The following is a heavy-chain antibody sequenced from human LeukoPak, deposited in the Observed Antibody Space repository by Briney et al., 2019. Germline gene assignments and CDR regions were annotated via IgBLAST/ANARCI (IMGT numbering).Heavy chain of an antibody. Sequence: PSETLSLTCTVSGGSISSGGYYWSWIGQHPGKGLEWIGYIYYSGSTYYNPSLKSRVTISVDTSKIQFSLKLSSVTAADTAVYYCARAPKTVVVTAPAYFDYWGQGNLVTVSS. V-gene: IGHV4-31*03. CDR2: IYYSGST. J-gene: IGHJ4*02. D-gene: IGHD2-21*02. CDR3: ARAPKTVVVTAPAYFDY. CDR1: GGSISSGGYY.